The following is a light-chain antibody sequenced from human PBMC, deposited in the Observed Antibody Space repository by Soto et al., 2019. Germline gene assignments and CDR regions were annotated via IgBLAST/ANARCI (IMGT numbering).Light chain of an antibody. CDR1: HGVSSW. Sequence: DIQMTQSPSNLSASIGDRVTITCRASHGVSSWLAWYQQKPGRPPKLLIYDASTLESGVPLRFSGSGSGTEFTLTINSLQTDDFAFYYCQQYNSYSRTFGQGTKVEIK. V-gene: IGKV1-5*01. J-gene: IGKJ1*01. CDR2: DAS. CDR3: QQYNSYSRT.